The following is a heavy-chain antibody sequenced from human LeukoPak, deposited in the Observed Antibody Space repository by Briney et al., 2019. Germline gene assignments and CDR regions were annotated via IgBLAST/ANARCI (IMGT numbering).Heavy chain of an antibody. CDR3: VRAGPNWVSDDQ. D-gene: IGHD2-8*01. CDR1: GFTISDHC. V-gene: IGHV3-72*01. Sequence: PGGSLRLSCAASGFTISDHCMSWGWLAPPQGKGRDGRGRVKAKACTTDYAAPVNGGVIIVGGPKKKSVHQLMNSLKTENAADYYCVRAGPNWVSDDQWGQGTLVTVSS. J-gene: IGHJ4*02. CDR2: GRVKAKACTT.